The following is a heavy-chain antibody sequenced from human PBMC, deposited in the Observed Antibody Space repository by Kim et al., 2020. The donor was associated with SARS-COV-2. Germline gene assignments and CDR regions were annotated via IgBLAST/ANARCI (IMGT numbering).Heavy chain of an antibody. CDR3: PSKYYYDSSGYYYADW. CDR2: IYQSGTT. V-gene: IGHV4-38-2*02. CDR1: GHPITSDF. Sequence: SETLSLTCTVSGHPITSDFWGWIRQSPGKGLEWLGSIYQSGTTYYNPSLKSRVTISIDTSKSQFSLRLNSVTAADTAVYYCPSKYYYDSSGYYYADWWGQGTLVTVSS. D-gene: IGHD3-22*01. J-gene: IGHJ4*02.